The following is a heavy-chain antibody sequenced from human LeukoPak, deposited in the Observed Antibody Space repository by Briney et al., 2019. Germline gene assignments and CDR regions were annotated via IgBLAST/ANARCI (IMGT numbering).Heavy chain of an antibody. V-gene: IGHV3-23*01. CDR3: AKGESQLWLRVPVDY. J-gene: IGHJ4*02. CDR2: ISGSGGST. CDR1: GFTFSSYT. Sequence: PGGSLRLSCAASGFTFSSYTMSWVRQAPGKGLEWVSAISGSGGSTYYADSVKGRFTISRDNSKNTLYLQMNSLRAEDTAVYYCAKGESQLWLRVPVDYWGQGTLVTVSS. D-gene: IGHD5-18*01.